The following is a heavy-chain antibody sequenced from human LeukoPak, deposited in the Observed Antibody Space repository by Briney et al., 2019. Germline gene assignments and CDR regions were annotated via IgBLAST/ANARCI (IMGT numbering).Heavy chain of an antibody. CDR1: GGTFSSYA. J-gene: IGHJ4*02. CDR2: IIPIFGTA. Sequence: GASVKVSCKASGGTFSSYAISWVRQAPGQGLEWMGGIIPIFGTANYAQKFQGRVTITADKSTSTAYMELSSLRSEDTAVYYCARDLRSSWYFLDYWGQGTLVTVSS. D-gene: IGHD6-13*01. CDR3: ARDLRSSWYFLDY. V-gene: IGHV1-69*06.